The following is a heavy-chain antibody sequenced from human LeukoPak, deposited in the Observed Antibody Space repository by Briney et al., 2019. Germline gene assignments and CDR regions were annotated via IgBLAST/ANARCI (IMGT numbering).Heavy chain of an antibody. CDR1: GGSISSSSYY. Sequence: SETLSLTCTVSGGSISSSSYYWGWIRQPPGKGLEWIGSIYYSGSTYYNPSLKSRVTISVDTSKNQFSLRLSSLTAADTAVYYCARASSGMYYYFDYWGQGTLVTVSS. D-gene: IGHD6-19*01. CDR3: ARASSGMYYYFDY. CDR2: IYYSGST. V-gene: IGHV4-39*07. J-gene: IGHJ4*02.